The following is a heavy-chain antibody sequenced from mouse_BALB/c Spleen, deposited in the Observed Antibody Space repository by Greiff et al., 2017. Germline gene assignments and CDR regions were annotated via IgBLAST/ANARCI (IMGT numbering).Heavy chain of an antibody. J-gene: IGHJ2*01. CDR2: ISSGGSYT. CDR3: ARGDVFDY. CDR1: GFTFSSYG. Sequence: DVMLVESGGDLVKPGGSLKLSCAASGFTFSSYGMSWVRQTPDKRLEWVATISSGGSYTYYPDSVKGRFTISRDNAKNTLYLQMSSLKSEDTAMYYCARGDVFDYWGQGTTLTVSS. V-gene: IGHV5-6*02.